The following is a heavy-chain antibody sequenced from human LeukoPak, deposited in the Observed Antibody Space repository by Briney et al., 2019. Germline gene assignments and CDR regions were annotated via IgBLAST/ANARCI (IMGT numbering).Heavy chain of an antibody. J-gene: IGHJ4*02. CDR2: VKSGNYDI. D-gene: IGHD3-9*01. Sequence: GGSLRLSCAASGFTFNTYSMDWVRQAPGKGLEWLSYVKSGNYDIQYADSVTGRFTVSRDSATNSLYLQMNDLKAEDTAVYYCARDSDWAFDYWGQGSLVTVSS. CDR3: ARDSDWAFDY. CDR1: GFTFNTYS. V-gene: IGHV3-48*01.